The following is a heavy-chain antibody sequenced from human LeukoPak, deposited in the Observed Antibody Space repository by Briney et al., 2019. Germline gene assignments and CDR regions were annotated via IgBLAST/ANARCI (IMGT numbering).Heavy chain of an antibody. CDR1: GGSFSGYY. CDR2: INHSGST. V-gene: IGHV4-34*01. J-gene: IGHJ3*02. CDR3: ARDLLDSFDI. Sequence: SETLSLTCAVYGGSFSGYYWSWIRQPPGKGLEWIGEINHSGSTNYNPSLKSRVTISVDTSKNQFSLQLNSVTPEDTAVYYCARDLLDSFDIWGQGTMVTVSS.